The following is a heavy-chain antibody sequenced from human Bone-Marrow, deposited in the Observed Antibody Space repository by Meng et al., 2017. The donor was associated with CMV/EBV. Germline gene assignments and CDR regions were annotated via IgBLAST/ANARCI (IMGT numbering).Heavy chain of an antibody. CDR2: ISYDGSNK. CDR1: FSSDA. D-gene: IGHD2-2*01. CDR3: ARGPDIVVVPAASYYFDY. J-gene: IGHJ4*02. V-gene: IGHV3-30*04. Sequence: FSSDAMHWVRQAPGKGLEWVAVISYDGSNKYYADSVKGRFTISRDNSKNTLYLQMNSLRAEDTAVYYCARGPDIVVVPAASYYFDYWGQGTLVTVSS.